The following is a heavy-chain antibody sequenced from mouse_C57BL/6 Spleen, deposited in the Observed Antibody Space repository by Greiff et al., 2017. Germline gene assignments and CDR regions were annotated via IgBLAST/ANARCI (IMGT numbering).Heavy chain of an antibody. D-gene: IGHD2-4*01. J-gene: IGHJ4*01. V-gene: IGHV2-9-1*01. CDR2: IWSGGGT. CDR3: DRSYYEYDDAMDY. CDR1: GFSLTSYA. Sequence: VMLVASGPGLVAPSHRLSITCPVSGFSLTSYAISWVRPPPGKGLEWLGVIWSGGGTNYISALNSRLSISKDNSKSQVFLKMNRLQSEDTDRYDSDRSYYEYDDAMDYWGQGTSVTVSS.